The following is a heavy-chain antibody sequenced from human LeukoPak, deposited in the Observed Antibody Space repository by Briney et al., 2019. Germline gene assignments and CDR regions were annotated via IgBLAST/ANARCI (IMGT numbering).Heavy chain of an antibody. D-gene: IGHD3-22*01. V-gene: IGHV3-30*03. CDR2: IRQDGDGK. CDR3: ATEDHTSGHAGALGFDP. Sequence: GGSLRLSCAASGFTFSSYVMHWARQAPAEGLEWGAVIRQDGDGKFYGHSVKGRFTISRDNSRDTLYLQMDSLTTEDTAIYYCATEDHTSGHAGALGFDPWGQGTLVTVS. CDR1: GFTFSSYV. J-gene: IGHJ5*02.